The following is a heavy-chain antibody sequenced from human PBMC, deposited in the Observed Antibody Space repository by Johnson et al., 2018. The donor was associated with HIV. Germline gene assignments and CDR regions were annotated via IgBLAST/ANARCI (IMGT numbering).Heavy chain of an antibody. CDR1: GFSFSNYA. J-gene: IGHJ3*02. Sequence: QVQLVESGGGVVQPGRSLRLSCAASGFSFSNYALHWVRQAPGKGLAWVAVISYDGSTKSYDDHVKGRFTITRDNAKNSLYLQMNSLRAEDTAVYYCARDHSSSWYRGFGGAFDIWGQGTMVTVSS. CDR3: ARDHSSSWYRGFGGAFDI. D-gene: IGHD6-13*01. V-gene: IGHV3-30*04. CDR2: ISYDGSTK.